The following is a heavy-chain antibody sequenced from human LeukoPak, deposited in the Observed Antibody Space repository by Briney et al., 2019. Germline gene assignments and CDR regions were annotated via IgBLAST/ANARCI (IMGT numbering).Heavy chain of an antibody. D-gene: IGHD6-19*01. CDR2: ISSSGSTI. CDR3: TREYSSGWYDY. Sequence: PGGSLRLSCAASGFTFSSYAMSWIRQAPGKGLEWVSYISSSGSTIYYADSVKGRFTISRDNAKNSLYLLMNSLRAEDTAVYYCTREYSSGWYDYWGQGTLVTVSS. V-gene: IGHV3-48*04. CDR1: GFTFSSYA. J-gene: IGHJ4*02.